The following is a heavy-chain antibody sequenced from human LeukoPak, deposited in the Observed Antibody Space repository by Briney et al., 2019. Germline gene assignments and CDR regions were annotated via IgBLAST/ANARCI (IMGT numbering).Heavy chain of an antibody. J-gene: IGHJ6*03. CDR1: GGTFNTYA. V-gene: IGHV1-69*01. CDR2: IIPPFGTP. Sequence: SVKVSCKAYGGTFNTYAFSWVRQAPGQGLEWMGGIIPPFGTPNYAQKFQARLTITASESTTTFAMELRGLTSDDTAVYFCARAPLLTTVSSDYYYYFMDLWGTGTMVTASS. D-gene: IGHD4-17*01. CDR3: ARAPLLTTVSSDYYYYFMDL.